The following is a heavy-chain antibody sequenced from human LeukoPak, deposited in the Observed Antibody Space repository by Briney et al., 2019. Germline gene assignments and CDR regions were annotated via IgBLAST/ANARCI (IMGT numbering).Heavy chain of an antibody. J-gene: IGHJ4*02. CDR2: FHDSEST. V-gene: IGHV4-59*01. D-gene: IGHD1-26*01. CDR3: ARGDASGRPGIGFDF. CDR1: GGSISNSY. Sequence: KPSETLSLTCTVSGGSISNSYWSWIRQPPGKGLEWIGFFHDSESTNYNPSLKSRVSISLDTSKNQVSLWLSSVTAADTAVYYCARGDASGRPGIGFDFWGQGTLATVSS.